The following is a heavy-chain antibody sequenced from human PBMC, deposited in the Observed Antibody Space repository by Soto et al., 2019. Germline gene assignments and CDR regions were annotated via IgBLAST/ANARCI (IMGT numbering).Heavy chain of an antibody. V-gene: IGHV4-59*01. CDR1: GGSISSYY. J-gene: IGHJ5*02. CDR3: ARDDIRFDP. Sequence: SETLSLTCTVSGGSISSYYWSWIRQPPGKGLEWIGYIYYSGSTNYNPSLKSRVTISVDTSKNQFSLKLSSVTAADTAVYYCARDDIRFDPWGQGILVTVSS. CDR2: IYYSGST.